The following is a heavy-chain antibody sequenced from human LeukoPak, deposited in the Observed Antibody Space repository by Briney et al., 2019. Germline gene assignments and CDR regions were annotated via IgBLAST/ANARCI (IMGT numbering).Heavy chain of an antibody. CDR1: GGSISSSSYS. CDR2: IYYSGST. V-gene: IGHV4-39*01. Sequence: SETLSLTCTVSGGSISSSSYSWGWIRQPPGKGLEWIGSIYYSGSTYYNPSLKSRVTISVDTSKNQFSLKLSSVTTADTAVYYCARLRIAVAGTKYFQHWGQGTLVTVSS. CDR3: ARLRIAVAGTKYFQH. D-gene: IGHD6-19*01. J-gene: IGHJ1*01.